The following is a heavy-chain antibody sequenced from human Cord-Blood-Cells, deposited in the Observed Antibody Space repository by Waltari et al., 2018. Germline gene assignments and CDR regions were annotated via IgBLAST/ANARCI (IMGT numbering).Heavy chain of an antibody. J-gene: IGHJ4*02. V-gene: IGHV1-24*01. D-gene: IGHD6-19*01. Sequence: QVQLVQSGAEVKKPGASVKVSCKVSGYTPTEFSMHWVRQAPGKVLEWMGGFDPEDGETIYAQKFQGRVTMTEDTSTDTAYMELSSLRSEDTAVYYCATGIFEVAGFDYWGQGTLVTVSS. CDR3: ATGIFEVAGFDY. CDR1: GYTPTEFS. CDR2: FDPEDGET.